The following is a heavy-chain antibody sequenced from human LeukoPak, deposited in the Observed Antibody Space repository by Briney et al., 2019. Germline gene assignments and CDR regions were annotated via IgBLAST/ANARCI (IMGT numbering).Heavy chain of an antibody. V-gene: IGHV3-48*03. CDR3: ARDRYYYDSSGYYFYDY. J-gene: IGHJ4*02. CDR2: IISSGSIL. Sequence: PGGSLRLPLAASGFTFCNYEMNWVRQAPGEGPEGVSYIISSGSILYYADSVKDRFTLSTDNDKSSLYLQMNRLRAEDTAVYYCARDRYYYDSSGYYFYDYWGQGPLVTVSS. D-gene: IGHD3-22*01. CDR1: GFTFCNYE.